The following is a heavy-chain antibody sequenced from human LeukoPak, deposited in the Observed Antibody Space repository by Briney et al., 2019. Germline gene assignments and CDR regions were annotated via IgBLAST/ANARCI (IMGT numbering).Heavy chain of an antibody. CDR2: INAGNGKK. Sequence: GASVKVSCKASGYTFTSYAMHWVRQAPGQRGEWMGWINAGNGKKKYLQEFQGRVTITRDTSASTAYMELSSLRSEDMAVYYCARGLSLNWFDPWGQGTLVTVSS. CDR3: ARGLSLNWFDP. V-gene: IGHV1-3*03. CDR1: GYTFTSYA. D-gene: IGHD2/OR15-2a*01. J-gene: IGHJ5*02.